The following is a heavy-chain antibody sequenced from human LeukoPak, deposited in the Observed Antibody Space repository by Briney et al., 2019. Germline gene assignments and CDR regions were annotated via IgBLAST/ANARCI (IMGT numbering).Heavy chain of an antibody. D-gene: IGHD2-2*01. CDR3: AREGYCSSTSCRENYMDV. J-gene: IGHJ6*03. CDR2: IFYSGNT. V-gene: IGHV4-59*11. Sequence: KPSETLSLTCTVSGGSISSHYWSWIRQPPGKGPEWIGYIFYSGNTNYNPSLKSRVTISVDTSKNQFSLMLSSVTAADTAVYYCAREGYCSSTSCRENYMDVWGKGTTVTVSS. CDR1: GGSISSHY.